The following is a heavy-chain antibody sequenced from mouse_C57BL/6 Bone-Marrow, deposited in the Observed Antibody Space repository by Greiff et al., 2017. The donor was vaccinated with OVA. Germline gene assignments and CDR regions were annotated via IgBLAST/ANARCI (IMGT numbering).Heavy chain of an antibody. Sequence: VQLQQPGAELVKPGASVKLSCKASGYTFTSYWMQWVKQRPGQGLEWIGEIDPSDSYTNYNQKFKGKATLTVDTSSSTAYMQLSSLTSEDSAVYYCARRSAQARYWGQGTTLTVSS. D-gene: IGHD3-2*02. CDR3: ARRSAQARY. V-gene: IGHV1-50*01. J-gene: IGHJ2*01. CDR1: GYTFTSYW. CDR2: IDPSDSYT.